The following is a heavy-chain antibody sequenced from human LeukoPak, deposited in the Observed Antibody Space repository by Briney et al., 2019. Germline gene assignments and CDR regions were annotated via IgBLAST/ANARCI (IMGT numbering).Heavy chain of an antibody. D-gene: IGHD1-14*01. J-gene: IGHJ3*02. CDR1: GGSISSSSYY. CDR3: ASIGTDAFDI. V-gene: IGHV4-39*01. CDR2: IYYSGST. Sequence: PSETLSLTCTVSGGSISSSSYYWGWIRQPPGKGLEWIGSIYYSGSTYYNPSLKGRVTISVDTSKNQFSLKLSSVTAADTAVYYCASIGTDAFDIWGQGTMVTVSS.